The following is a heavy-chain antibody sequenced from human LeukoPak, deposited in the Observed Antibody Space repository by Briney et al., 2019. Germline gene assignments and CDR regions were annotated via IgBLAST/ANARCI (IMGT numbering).Heavy chain of an antibody. CDR2: ISVYSGDT. J-gene: IGHJ4*02. Sequence: ASVKVSCKASGYTFDSHGISWLRQAPGQGLEWMGWISVYSGDTNYAQKVQGRVTMTTDTSTSTAHMELRSLTSDDTAVYFCARDIVGDFDLDYWGQGTLVTVSS. D-gene: IGHD2-21*02. V-gene: IGHV1-18*01. CDR3: ARDIVGDFDLDY. CDR1: GYTFDSHG.